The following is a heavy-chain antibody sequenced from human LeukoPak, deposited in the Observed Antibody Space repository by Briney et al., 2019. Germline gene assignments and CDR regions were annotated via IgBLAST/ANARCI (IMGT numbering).Heavy chain of an antibody. Sequence: GGSLRLSCAASGFTFSSYGMHWVCHAPGKGLEWVVFIRYDGSNKYYADSVKGRFTISRDNSKNTLYLQMNSLRAEDTAVYYCAKDTHYYGSGSHFDYWGQGTLVTVSS. CDR3: AKDTHYYGSGSHFDY. CDR2: IRYDGSNK. D-gene: IGHD3-10*01. J-gene: IGHJ4*02. V-gene: IGHV3-30*02. CDR1: GFTFSSYG.